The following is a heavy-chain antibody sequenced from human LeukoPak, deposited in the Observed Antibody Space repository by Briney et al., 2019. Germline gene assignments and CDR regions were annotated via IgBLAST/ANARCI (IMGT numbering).Heavy chain of an antibody. Sequence: GGSLRLSCAASGFTFSSYWMHWVRQAPGKGLVWVSRINSDGSSTSYADSVKGRLTISRENAKNTLYLQMSSLRAEDTAVYYCARTVAYGGDFDYWGQGALVTVSS. CDR1: GFTFSSYW. V-gene: IGHV3-74*01. CDR2: INSDGSST. J-gene: IGHJ4*02. D-gene: IGHD4-23*01. CDR3: ARTVAYGGDFDY.